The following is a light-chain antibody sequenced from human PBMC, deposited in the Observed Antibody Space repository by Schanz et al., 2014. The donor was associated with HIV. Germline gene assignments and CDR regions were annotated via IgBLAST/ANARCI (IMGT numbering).Light chain of an antibody. Sequence: EIVLTQSPGSLSLSPGERATLSCGASPRLSSSYLAWYQQKRDQPPRLVIYATSTRAAGIPDRFSGTGSGTEFTLTISSLQSEDFAVYYCQQYNNWPPLTFGGGTKVEMK. V-gene: IGKV3D-15*01. CDR1: PRLSSSY. CDR2: ATS. J-gene: IGKJ4*01. CDR3: QQYNNWPPLT.